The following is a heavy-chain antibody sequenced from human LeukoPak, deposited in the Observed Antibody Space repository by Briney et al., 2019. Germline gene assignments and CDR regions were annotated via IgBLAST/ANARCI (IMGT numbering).Heavy chain of an antibody. V-gene: IGHV4-4*07. D-gene: IGHD3-10*01. CDR3: ARDGYYYASSLYYYMDV. J-gene: IGHJ6*03. CDR1: GGPITTYY. CDR2: IYTSGST. Sequence: SETLSLTCTVSGGPITTYYLSWIRQPAGKGLEWIGRIYTSGSTNYNPSLKSRVTMSVDTSKNQFSLKLSSVTAADTAVYYCARDGYYYASSLYYYMDVWGKGTTVTISS.